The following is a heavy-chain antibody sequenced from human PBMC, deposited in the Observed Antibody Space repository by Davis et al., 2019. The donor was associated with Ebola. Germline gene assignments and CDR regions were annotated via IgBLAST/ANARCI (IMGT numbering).Heavy chain of an antibody. J-gene: IGHJ4*02. Sequence: PSETLSLTCTVSGGSISSYYWSWIRQPPGKGLEWIGYIYYSGSTYYNPSLKSRVTISVDTSKNQFSLKLSSVTAADTAVYYCARVWARRRDGYNTFDYWGQGTLVTVSS. CDR2: IYYSGST. CDR3: ARVWARRRDGYNTFDY. D-gene: IGHD5-24*01. V-gene: IGHV4-59*06. CDR1: GGSISSYY.